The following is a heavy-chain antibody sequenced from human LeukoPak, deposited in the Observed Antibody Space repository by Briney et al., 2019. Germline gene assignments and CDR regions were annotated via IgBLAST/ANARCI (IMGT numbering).Heavy chain of an antibody. D-gene: IGHD3-3*01. CDR2: IYYSGST. CDR3: ARGTIFGVATNWFDP. V-gene: IGHV4-59*01. Sequence: SETLCLTCTISGGSISGYYWTWIRQPPGKGLEWIGYIYYSGSTNYNPSLKSRVIILVDTSKNQFSLKLSSVTAADTAVYYCARGTIFGVATNWFDPWGQGTLVPVSS. J-gene: IGHJ5*02. CDR1: GGSISGYY.